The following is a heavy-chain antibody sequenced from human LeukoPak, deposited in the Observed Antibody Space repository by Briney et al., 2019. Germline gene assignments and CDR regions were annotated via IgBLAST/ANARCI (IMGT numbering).Heavy chain of an antibody. CDR3: ARQLDNYDSSGYYFNY. CDR1: GYTFTSYG. V-gene: IGHV1-18*01. J-gene: IGHJ4*02. Sequence: ASVKVSCKASGYTFTSYGISWVRQAPGQGLEWMGWISAYNGNTNYAQKLQGRVTMTTDTSTSTAYMELRSLRSDGTAVYYCARQLDNYDSSGYYFNYWGQGTLVTVSS. CDR2: ISAYNGNT. D-gene: IGHD3-22*01.